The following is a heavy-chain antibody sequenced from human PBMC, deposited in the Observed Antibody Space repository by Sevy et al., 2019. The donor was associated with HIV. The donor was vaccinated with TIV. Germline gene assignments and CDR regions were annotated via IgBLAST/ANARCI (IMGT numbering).Heavy chain of an antibody. CDR3: ARTSYSSGWYNSGAFDI. Sequence: SETLSLTCTVSGGSISSYYWSWIRQPPGKGLEWIGYIYYSGSTNYNPSLKSRVTISVDTSKNQFSLKLSSVTAADTAVHYCARTSYSSGWYNSGAFDIWGQGTMVTVSS. J-gene: IGHJ3*02. V-gene: IGHV4-59*01. CDR2: IYYSGST. D-gene: IGHD6-19*01. CDR1: GGSISSYY.